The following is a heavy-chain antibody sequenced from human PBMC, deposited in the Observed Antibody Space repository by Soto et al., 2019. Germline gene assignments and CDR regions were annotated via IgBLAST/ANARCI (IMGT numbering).Heavy chain of an antibody. CDR2: IRGNGDTT. CDR3: AKQQGPGTPYYYAMDV. CDR1: GFTFSSYA. Sequence: EVQLLESGGGLVQPGGSLRLSCAASGFTFSSYAMTWVRLTPVKGLEWVSVIRGNGDTTYYADSVKGRFTISRDNSKNTLYLQMNSLRAEDTAVYFCAKQQGPGTPYYYAMDVWGQGTTVTVSS. D-gene: IGHD2-15*01. V-gene: IGHV3-23*01. J-gene: IGHJ6*02.